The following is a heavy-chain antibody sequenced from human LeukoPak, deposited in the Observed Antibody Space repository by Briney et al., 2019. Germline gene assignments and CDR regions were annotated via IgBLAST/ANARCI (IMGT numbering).Heavy chain of an antibody. CDR3: ARLIGSSAWFMGFDP. CDR1: GGSISSYY. V-gene: IGHV4-59*08. J-gene: IGHJ5*02. CDR2: IYYSGST. D-gene: IGHD6-13*01. Sequence: SETLPLTCTVSGGSISSYYWSWIRQPPGKGLEWIGYIYYSGSTNYNPSLKSRVTISGDTSKNQFSLKLSSVTAADTAVYYCARLIGSSAWFMGFDPWGQGTLVTVSS.